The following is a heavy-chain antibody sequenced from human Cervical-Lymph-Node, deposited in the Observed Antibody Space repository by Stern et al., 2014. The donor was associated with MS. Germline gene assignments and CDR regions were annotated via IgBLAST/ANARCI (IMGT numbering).Heavy chain of an antibody. CDR2: LNPSSGAT. J-gene: IGHJ4*02. CDR1: GYKFTSYY. Sequence: QVQLVESGAEVKKPGASVKVSCRTSGYKFTSYYIHLVRQAPGKGLVWMVSLNPSSGATDLAQSFQDRVTMTRDTSISTAYMELTRLTSDDTAVYYCARSITVTPLEYWGPGSLVAVSS. CDR3: ARSITVTPLEY. D-gene: IGHD4-17*01. V-gene: IGHV1-2*02.